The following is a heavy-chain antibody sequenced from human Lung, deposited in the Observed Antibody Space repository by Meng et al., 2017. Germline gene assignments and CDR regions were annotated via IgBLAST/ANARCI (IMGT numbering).Heavy chain of an antibody. Sequence: QVQLVQSVAQVKKPGASVKVSCKPAGYNFPDYWLHWVRRAPGQGLEWMGRIDPKGGDTHYAQRFQGRVTMTGDTSISTAYMELSGLRSDDTAMYYCARDEDISAAGKLFGDYWGQGTLVTVSS. J-gene: IGHJ4*02. CDR2: IDPKGGDT. V-gene: IGHV1-2*06. CDR3: ARDEDISAAGKLFGDY. CDR1: GYNFPDYW. D-gene: IGHD6-13*01.